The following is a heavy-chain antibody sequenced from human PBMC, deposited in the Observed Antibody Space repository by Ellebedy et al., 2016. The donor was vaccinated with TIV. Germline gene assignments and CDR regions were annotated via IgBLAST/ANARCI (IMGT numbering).Heavy chain of an antibody. CDR3: ARDFAVRNAFDI. CDR1: GGSMRSYS. J-gene: IGHJ3*02. Sequence: MPSETLSLTCTVSGGSMRSYSWNWFRQPAGKGLEWIGRIYNTGSTNYNPSLKSRVTVSVDTSKNQFSLKLSSVTAADTAVYYCARDFAVRNAFDIWGQGTMVTVSS. D-gene: IGHD3-16*01. CDR2: IYNTGST. V-gene: IGHV4-4*07.